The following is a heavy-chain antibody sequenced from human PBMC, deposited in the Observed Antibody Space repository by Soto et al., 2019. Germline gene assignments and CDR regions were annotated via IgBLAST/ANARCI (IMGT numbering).Heavy chain of an antibody. CDR1: GGSISSYY. CDR2: IYYSGIT. J-gene: IGHJ5*02. Sequence: PSETLSLTCTVSGGSISSYYLSWIRQPPGKGLEWIVYIYYSGITNYNPSLKSRVTISVDTSKNQFSLKLSSVTAADTAVYYCESGGAEPGRGDWFDPWGQGTLVTVSS. D-gene: IGHD6-13*01. V-gene: IGHV4-59*01. CDR3: ESGGAEPGRGDWFDP.